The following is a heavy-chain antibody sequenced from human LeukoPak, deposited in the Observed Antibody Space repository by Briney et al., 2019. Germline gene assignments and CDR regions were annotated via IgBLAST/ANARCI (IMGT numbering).Heavy chain of an antibody. V-gene: IGHV3-21*01. CDR3: ARGSAYLSRGSWLDL. CDR1: GFAVGAYT. D-gene: IGHD3-10*01. Sequence: PGGCLRLAFSSSGFAVGAYTMSWVRQAPGKGLEWVSSVSTAGSFIYYADSVKGRFTISTYNAQNSLILQIRTLRNGKTGVYYCARGSAYLSRGSWLDLWGQGTLVTVSS. J-gene: IGHJ5*02. CDR2: VSTAGSFI.